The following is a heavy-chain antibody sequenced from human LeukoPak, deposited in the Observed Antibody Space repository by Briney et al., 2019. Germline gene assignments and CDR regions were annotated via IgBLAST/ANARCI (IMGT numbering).Heavy chain of an antibody. CDR2: IYYSGST. CDR1: GGSISSYY. D-gene: IGHD2-8*01. J-gene: IGHJ1*01. Sequence: SSETLSLTCTVSGGSISSYYWSWIRQPPGKGLEWIGYIYYSGSTNYNPSLKSRVTMSVDTSKNRFSLKVTSVTAADTAVYYCARVGYASSAIYFQQWGQGTLVSVSS. CDR3: ARVGYASSAIYFQQ. V-gene: IGHV4-59*12.